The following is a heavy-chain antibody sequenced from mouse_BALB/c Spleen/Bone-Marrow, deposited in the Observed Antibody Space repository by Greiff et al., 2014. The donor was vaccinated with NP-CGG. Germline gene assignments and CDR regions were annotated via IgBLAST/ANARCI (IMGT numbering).Heavy chain of an antibody. CDR1: GHSFTGYN. V-gene: IGHV1-39*01. Sequence: EVHLVESGPELEKPGASVKISGKASGHSFTGYNMNWVKQSHGKSLEWIGNIDPYYGTTTFNQKFKDKATLTVDKSSSTAYMQLKSLTSEDSAVYYCTRSRAYFRDWFAYWGQGTLVTVSA. J-gene: IGHJ3*01. CDR3: TRSRAYFRDWFAY. D-gene: IGHD2-14*01. CDR2: IDPYYGTT.